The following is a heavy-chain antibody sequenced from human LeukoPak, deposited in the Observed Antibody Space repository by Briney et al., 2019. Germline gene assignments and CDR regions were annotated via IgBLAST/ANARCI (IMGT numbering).Heavy chain of an antibody. Sequence: ASVKVSCKVSGYTLTELPMHWARQAPGKGLEWMGGFDPEDGETIYAQKFQGRVTMTEDTSTDTAYMELSSLRSEDTAVYYCATDFGGDYPVFGVLKFDYWGQGTLVTVSS. CDR2: FDPEDGET. CDR1: GYTLTELP. V-gene: IGHV1-24*01. J-gene: IGHJ4*02. CDR3: ATDFGGDYPVFGVLKFDY. D-gene: IGHD4-17*01.